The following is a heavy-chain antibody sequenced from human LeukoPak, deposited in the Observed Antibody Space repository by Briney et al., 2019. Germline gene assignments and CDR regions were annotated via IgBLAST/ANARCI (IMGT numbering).Heavy chain of an antibody. CDR2: ISGNGGRI. J-gene: IGHJ4*02. V-gene: IGHV3-64*04. CDR3: AKDSGYSYGTPWYYFDY. CDR1: GFTFSAYA. Sequence: GGTLRLSCSASGFTFSAYAMHWVRQAPGKGLGDVSGISGNGGRIYYADSVKGRFTISRDNSKNTLYLQMNSLRAEDTAVYYCAKDSGYSYGTPWYYFDYWGQGTLVTVSS. D-gene: IGHD5-18*01.